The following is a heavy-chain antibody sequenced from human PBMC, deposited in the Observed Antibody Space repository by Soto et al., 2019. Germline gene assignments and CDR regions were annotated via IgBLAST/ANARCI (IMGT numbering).Heavy chain of an antibody. CDR2: ISGRGGST. D-gene: IGHD2-15*01. V-gene: IGHV3-23*01. Sequence: GGSLRLSCAASGFTFSSYAMSWVRQAPGKGLEWVSAISGRGGSTYYADSVKGRFTISRDNSKNTLYLQMNSLRAEDTAVYYCAKDWGYCSGGSCYPMGFDYWGQGTLVTVSS. J-gene: IGHJ4*02. CDR3: AKDWGYCSGGSCYPMGFDY. CDR1: GFTFSSYA.